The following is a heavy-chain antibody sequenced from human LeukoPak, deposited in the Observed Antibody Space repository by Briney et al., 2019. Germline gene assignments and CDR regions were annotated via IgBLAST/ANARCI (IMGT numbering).Heavy chain of an antibody. D-gene: IGHD6-6*01. J-gene: IGHJ4*02. CDR1: GFTFDDYA. Sequence: GGSLRLSCAASGFTFDDYAMHWVRQAPGKGLEWVSGISWNSGSIGYADSVKGRFTISRDNAKNSLYLQMNSLRAEDTAVYYCARGRGWYSSSFFDYWGQGTLVTVSS. CDR3: ARGRGWYSSSFFDY. V-gene: IGHV3-9*01. CDR2: ISWNSGSI.